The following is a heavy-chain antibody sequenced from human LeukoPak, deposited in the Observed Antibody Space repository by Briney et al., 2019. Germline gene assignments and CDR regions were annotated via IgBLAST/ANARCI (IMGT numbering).Heavy chain of an antibody. D-gene: IGHD3-10*01. Sequence: SETLSLTCAVSGYSISRGYYWSFSRQPPGEGLEWIGTVYHTGSTYYNPSLDSRVTISVDTSKNEFSLNLKSVTAADTAVYYCARAGWIITSGIDYWGQGALVTVSS. V-gene: IGHV4-38-2*01. CDR3: ARAGWIITSGIDY. CDR1: GYSISRGYY. J-gene: IGHJ4*02. CDR2: VYHTGST.